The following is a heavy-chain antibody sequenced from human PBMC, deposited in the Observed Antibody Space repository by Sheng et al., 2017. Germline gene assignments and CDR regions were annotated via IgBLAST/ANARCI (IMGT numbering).Heavy chain of an antibody. D-gene: IGHD5-18*01. V-gene: IGHV4-34*01. CDR2: INHSGST. J-gene: IGHJ4*02. CDR3: ARVFSASVHAMVTAEDY. CDR1: GGSFSGYY. Sequence: QVQLQQWGAGLLKPSETLSLTCAVYGGSFSGYYWSWIRQPPGKGLEWIGEINHSGSTNYNPSLKSRVTISVDTSKNQFSLKLSSVTAADTAVYYCARVFSASVHAMVTAEDYWGQGTLVTVSS.